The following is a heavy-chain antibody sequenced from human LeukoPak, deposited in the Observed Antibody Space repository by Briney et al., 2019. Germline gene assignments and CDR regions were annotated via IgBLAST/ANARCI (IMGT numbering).Heavy chain of an antibody. V-gene: IGHV1-8*02. D-gene: IGHD6-19*01. Sequence: ASVKLSCKASVYTVTSYDINWERQATGQGPEWMGWMNPNSGNTGFAQKFQGRVTMTTDTATSTAYMELRRLRSDDTAVYYCARYTSGRLNPGFYHYYMDVWGKGTTVTVPS. CDR3: ARYTSGRLNPGFYHYYMDV. CDR1: VYTVTSYD. J-gene: IGHJ6*03. CDR2: MNPNSGNT.